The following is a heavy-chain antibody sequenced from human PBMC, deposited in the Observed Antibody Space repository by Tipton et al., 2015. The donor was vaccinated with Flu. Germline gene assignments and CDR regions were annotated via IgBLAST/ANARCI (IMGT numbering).Heavy chain of an antibody. D-gene: IGHD3-16*01. J-gene: IGHJ4*02. V-gene: IGHV4-4*07. Sequence: TLSLTCTVSGGSMSSFYWSWIRKPAGKGLEWMGRMYAGGNTKYNPSLKSRVTMSVDTSKNQFSLRLTSVTAADTAVYYCARGRQEGEANRYFDYWGQGTLVTVSS. CDR2: MYAGGNT. CDR1: GGSMSSFY. CDR3: ARGRQEGEANRYFDY.